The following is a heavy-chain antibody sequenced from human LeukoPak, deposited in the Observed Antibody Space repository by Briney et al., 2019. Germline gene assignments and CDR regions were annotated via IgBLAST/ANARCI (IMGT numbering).Heavy chain of an antibody. CDR2: IEKDGSEK. J-gene: IGHJ6*04. D-gene: IGHD3-10*02. Sequence: GGSLRLSCAASGFTFTNYWMSWVRQAPGKGLEWVASIEKDGSEKYYVDSVKGRFTISRDNAKNSLYLQMNSLRAEDTAVYYCAELGITMIGGVWGKGTTVTISS. CDR3: AELGITMIGGV. V-gene: IGHV3-7*01. CDR1: GFTFTNYW.